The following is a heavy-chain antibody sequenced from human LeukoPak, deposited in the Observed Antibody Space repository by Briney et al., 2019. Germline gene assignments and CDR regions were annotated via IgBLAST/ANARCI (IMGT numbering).Heavy chain of an antibody. CDR3: GRGGIAAAASGIDY. D-gene: IGHD6-13*01. Sequence: SETLSLTCAVYGGSFSGYYWSWIRQPPGKGLEWIGEINHSGSTYYNPSLKSRVTISVDRSKNQFSLNLSSVTAADTAVYYCGRGGIAAAASGIDYWGQGTLVAVSS. J-gene: IGHJ4*02. CDR1: GGSFSGYY. CDR2: INHSGST. V-gene: IGHV4-34*01.